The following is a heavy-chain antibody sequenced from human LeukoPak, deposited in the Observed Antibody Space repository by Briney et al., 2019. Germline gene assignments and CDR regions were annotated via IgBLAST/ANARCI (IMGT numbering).Heavy chain of an antibody. CDR2: ISGSGGST. Sequence: GGSLRLSCAASGFTFSSYAMSWVRQAPGKGLEWVSAISGSGGSTYYADSVKGRFTISRDNSKNTLYLQMNSLRAEDTAVYYCAPLGYCSDTSCSDTDYWGQGTLVTVSS. V-gene: IGHV3-23*01. J-gene: IGHJ4*02. CDR1: GFTFSSYA. CDR3: APLGYCSDTSCSDTDY. D-gene: IGHD2-2*01.